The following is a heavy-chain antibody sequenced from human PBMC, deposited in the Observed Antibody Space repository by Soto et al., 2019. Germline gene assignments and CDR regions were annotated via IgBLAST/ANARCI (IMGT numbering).Heavy chain of an antibody. CDR2: IWYDGSNK. CDR1: GFTFSSYG. J-gene: IGHJ4*02. Sequence: QVQLVESGGGVVQPGRSLRLSCAASGFTFSSYGMHWVRQAPGKGLEWVAVIWYDGSNKYYADSVKGRFTISRDNSKNKLYLQMNSLRAEDTAVYYCARGLGQFDYWGQGTLVTVSS. CDR3: ARGLGQFDY. V-gene: IGHV3-33*01.